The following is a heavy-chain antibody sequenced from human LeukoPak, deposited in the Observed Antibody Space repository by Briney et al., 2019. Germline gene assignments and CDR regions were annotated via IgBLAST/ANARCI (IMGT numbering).Heavy chain of an antibody. CDR1: GFTFSSYA. CDR3: AREGADSSGWYYFDY. V-gene: IGHV3-23*01. D-gene: IGHD6-19*01. CDR2: ISGSGGST. Sequence: GGSLRLSCAASGFTFSSYAMSWVRQAPGKGLEWVSAISGSGGSTYYADSVKGRFTISRDNAKNSLYLQMNSLRAEDTAVYYCAREGADSSGWYYFDYWGQGTLVTVSS. J-gene: IGHJ4*02.